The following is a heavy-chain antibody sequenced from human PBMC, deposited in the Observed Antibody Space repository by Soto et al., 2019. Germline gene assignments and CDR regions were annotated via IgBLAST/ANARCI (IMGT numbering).Heavy chain of an antibody. D-gene: IGHD5-12*01. CDR1: GYIFTTYW. Sequence: GEPLKISCQGSGYIFTTYWIGWVRQMPGKGLEWMGIIYPTDSDTRYSPSFQGQVTIPADKSITTAYLQWSSLRASDTAVYYCARSGYSSHGMDVWGQGTTVTVSS. V-gene: IGHV5-51*01. CDR2: IYPTDSDT. J-gene: IGHJ6*02. CDR3: ARSGYSSHGMDV.